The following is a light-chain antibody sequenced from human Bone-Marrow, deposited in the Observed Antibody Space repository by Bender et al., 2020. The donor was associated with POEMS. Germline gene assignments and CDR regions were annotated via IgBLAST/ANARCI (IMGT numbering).Light chain of an antibody. Sequence: QSALTQPPSASGSPGQSVTISCTGTSSDVGGYNYVSWYQQHPGKAPKVIIYDVNSRPSGISNRFSGSKSGNTASLTISRLQAEDEADYYCSSYTSSRTWVFGGGTKLTVL. V-gene: IGLV2-14*03. CDR3: SSYTSSRTWV. CDR2: DVN. J-gene: IGLJ3*02. CDR1: SSDVGGYNY.